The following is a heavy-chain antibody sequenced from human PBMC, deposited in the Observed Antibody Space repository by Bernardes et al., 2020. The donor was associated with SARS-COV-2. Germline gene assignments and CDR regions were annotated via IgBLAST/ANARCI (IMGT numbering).Heavy chain of an antibody. CDR3: AKVAAAGSSGSDY. V-gene: IGHV3-9*01. J-gene: IGHJ4*02. Sequence: GGSRRLSCAASGFTFDDYAMHWARQAPGKGLEWVSGISWNSGSIGYADSVKGRFTISRDNAKNSLYLQMNSLRAEDTALYYCAKVAAAGSSGSDYWGQGTLVTVSS. CDR2: ISWNSGSI. CDR1: GFTFDDYA. D-gene: IGHD6-13*01.